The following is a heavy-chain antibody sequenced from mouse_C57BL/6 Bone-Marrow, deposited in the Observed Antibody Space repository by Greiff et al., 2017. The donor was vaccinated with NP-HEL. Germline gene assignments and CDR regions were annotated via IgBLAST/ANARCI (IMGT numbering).Heavy chain of an antibody. J-gene: IGHJ4*01. CDR2: ISDGGSYT. CDR1: GFTFSSYA. Sequence: EVMLVESGGGLVKPGGSLKLSCAASGFTFSSYAMPWVRQTPEKRLEWVATISDGGSYTYYPDNVKGRSTISRDNAKNNLYLQMSHLKSEDTAMYYCARDGGVITTVVATNYYAMDYWGQGTSVTVSS. V-gene: IGHV5-4*03. CDR3: ARDGGVITTVVATNYYAMDY. D-gene: IGHD1-1*01.